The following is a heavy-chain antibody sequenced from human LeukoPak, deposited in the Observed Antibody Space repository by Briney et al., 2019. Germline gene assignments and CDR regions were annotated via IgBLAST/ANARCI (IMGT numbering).Heavy chain of an antibody. CDR1: GFTFSSYD. Sequence: GGSLRLSCAASGFTFSSYDMHWVRQATGKGLEWVSAIGTAGDTYYPGSVKGRFTISRENAKNSLYLQMNSLSAGDTAVYYCARGYSSGWYVPTTLFDYWGQGTLVTVSS. CDR3: ARGYSSGWYVPTTLFDY. J-gene: IGHJ4*02. V-gene: IGHV3-13*01. CDR2: IGTAGDT. D-gene: IGHD6-19*01.